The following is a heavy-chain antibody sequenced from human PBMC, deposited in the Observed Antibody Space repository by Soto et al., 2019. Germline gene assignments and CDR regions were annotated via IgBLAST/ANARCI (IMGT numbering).Heavy chain of an antibody. D-gene: IGHD3-10*01. Sequence: QVQLVESGGGVVQPGRSLRLSCAASGFTFGSYVMHWVRQAPGKGLEWVANTWHDGREEYYADSVKGRFTISRDNSKNTVYLQMSSLRVEDTAVYYCALPLDTSGLGEVFDSWGQGTLVTVSS. CDR1: GFTFGSYV. J-gene: IGHJ4*02. V-gene: IGHV3-33*01. CDR3: ALPLDTSGLGEVFDS. CDR2: TWHDGREE.